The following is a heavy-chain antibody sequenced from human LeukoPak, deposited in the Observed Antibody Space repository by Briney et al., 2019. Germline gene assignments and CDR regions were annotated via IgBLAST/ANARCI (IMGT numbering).Heavy chain of an antibody. Sequence: ASVKVSCKASGYTFTSYGISWVRQAPGQGLEWMGWISAYNGNTNYAQKLQGRVTMTTDTSTSTAYMELRSLRSDDTAVYYCARDPTPLCGGDCSGWFDPWGQGTLVTVSS. CDR2: ISAYNGNT. CDR3: ARDPTPLCGGDCSGWFDP. V-gene: IGHV1-18*01. D-gene: IGHD2-21*02. J-gene: IGHJ5*02. CDR1: GYTFTSYG.